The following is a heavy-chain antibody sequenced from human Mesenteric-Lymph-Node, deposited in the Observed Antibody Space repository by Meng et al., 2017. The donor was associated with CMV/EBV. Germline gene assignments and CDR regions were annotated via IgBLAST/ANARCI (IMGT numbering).Heavy chain of an antibody. J-gene: IGHJ5*02. D-gene: IGHD1-14*01. Sequence: GGSLRLSCAASGFTFSNYDMNWVRQAPGKGLEWVSAISASGDTTYYADSVKGRFTISRDNSKNTLFLQMSSLRAEDTAVYYCARWSTGWNWFDPWGQGTLVTVSS. V-gene: IGHV3-23*01. CDR3: ARWSTGWNWFDP. CDR1: GFTFSNYD. CDR2: ISASGDTT.